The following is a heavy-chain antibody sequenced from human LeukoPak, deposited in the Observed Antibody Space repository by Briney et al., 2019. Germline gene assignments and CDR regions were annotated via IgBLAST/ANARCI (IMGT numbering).Heavy chain of an antibody. D-gene: IGHD3-10*01. V-gene: IGHV3-11*06. CDR3: AREFGSSFGELFSPADY. CDR2: ISSSSSYT. J-gene: IGHJ4*02. Sequence: GGSLRLSCAACGFTFSDYYMSWIRQAPGKGLEGVSYISSSSSYTNYADSVKGRFTISRDNAKNSLYLQMNSLRAEDTAVYYCAREFGSSFGELFSPADYWGQGTLVTVSS. CDR1: GFTFSDYY.